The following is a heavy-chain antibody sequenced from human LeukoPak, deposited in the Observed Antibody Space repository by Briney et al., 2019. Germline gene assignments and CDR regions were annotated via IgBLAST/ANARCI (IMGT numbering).Heavy chain of an antibody. Sequence: ASVKVSCKASGYTFTSYYMHWVRQAPGQGLEWMGIMNPSGGSTSYAQKFQGRVTMTMDTSTSTVYMELSSLRSEDTAVYYCARGVTMIVVVRLGDGFDIWGQGTMVTVSS. V-gene: IGHV1-46*01. CDR1: GYTFTSYY. CDR2: MNPSGGST. CDR3: ARGVTMIVVVRLGDGFDI. D-gene: IGHD3-22*01. J-gene: IGHJ3*02.